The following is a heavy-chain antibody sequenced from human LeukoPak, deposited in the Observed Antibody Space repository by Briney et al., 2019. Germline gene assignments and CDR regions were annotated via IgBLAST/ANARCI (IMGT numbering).Heavy chain of an antibody. J-gene: IGHJ4*02. CDR3: ARLGGLAAAGVRYFDY. CDR1: GGSISSGGYY. Sequence: SETLSLTCTVSGGSISSGGYYWSWIRQHPGKGLEWIGYIYYSGSTYYNPSLKSRVTISVDTSKNQFSLKLSSVTAADTAVYYCARLGGLAAAGVRYFDYWSQGTLVTVSS. V-gene: IGHV4-31*03. CDR2: IYYSGST. D-gene: IGHD6-13*01.